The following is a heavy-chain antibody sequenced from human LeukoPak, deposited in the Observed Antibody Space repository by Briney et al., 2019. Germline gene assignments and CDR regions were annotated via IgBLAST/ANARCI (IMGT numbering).Heavy chain of an antibody. D-gene: IGHD3-3*01. J-gene: IGHJ5*02. CDR3: AAAGWYYDFWSGPPASHWFDP. CDR2: IVVGSGNT. Sequence: GASVEVSCKASGFTFTSSAMQWVRQARGQRLEWIGWIVVGSGNTNYAQKFQERVTITRDMSTSTAYMELSSLRSEDTAVYYCAAAGWYYDFWSGPPASHWFDPWGQGTLVTVSS. CDR1: GFTFTSSA. V-gene: IGHV1-58*02.